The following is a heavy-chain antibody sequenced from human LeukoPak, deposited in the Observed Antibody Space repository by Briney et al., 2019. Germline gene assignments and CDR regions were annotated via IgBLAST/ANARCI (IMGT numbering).Heavy chain of an antibody. CDR2: ISYDGSNK. Sequence: GGSLRLSCAASGFTFSSYAMHWVRQAPGKGLEWVAVISYDGSNKYYADSVKGRFTISRDNSKNTLYLQMNSLRAEDTAVYYCARDTSSWYRTYFDYWGQGTLVTVSS. CDR3: ARDTSSWYRTYFDY. V-gene: IGHV3-30*04. J-gene: IGHJ4*02. D-gene: IGHD6-13*01. CDR1: GFTFSSYA.